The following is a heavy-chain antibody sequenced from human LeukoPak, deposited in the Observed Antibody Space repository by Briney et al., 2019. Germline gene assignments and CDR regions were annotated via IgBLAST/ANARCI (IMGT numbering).Heavy chain of an antibody. Sequence: YPGGSLRLSCTASGFTFSSFSMNWVRQAPGKGLEWVSSISTSSSYIYYADSVKGRFTISRDNAKKSLYLQMNSLRAEDTGVYYCARVETSYDRSGYSWDYYYYMDVWGKGTTVTIPS. D-gene: IGHD3-22*01. CDR1: GFTFSSFS. J-gene: IGHJ6*03. CDR3: ARVETSYDRSGYSWDYYYYMDV. CDR2: ISTSSSYI. V-gene: IGHV3-21*01.